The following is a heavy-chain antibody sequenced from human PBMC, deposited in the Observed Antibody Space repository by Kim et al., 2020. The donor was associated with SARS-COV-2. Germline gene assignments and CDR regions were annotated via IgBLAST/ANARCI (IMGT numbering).Heavy chain of an antibody. Sequence: SVKVSCKASGGTFSSYAISWVRQAPGQGLEWMGGIIPIFGTANYAQKVQGRVTITADESTSTAYMELSSLRSEDTAVYYCARDLAFGGWYYYDSSGYGHPFDIWGQGTMVTVSS. V-gene: IGHV1-69*13. J-gene: IGHJ3*02. CDR3: ARDLAFGGWYYYDSSGYGHPFDI. D-gene: IGHD3-22*01. CDR1: GGTFSSYA. CDR2: IIPIFGTA.